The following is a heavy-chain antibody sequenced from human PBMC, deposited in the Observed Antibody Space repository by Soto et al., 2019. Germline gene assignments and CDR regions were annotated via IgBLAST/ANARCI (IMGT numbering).Heavy chain of an antibody. D-gene: IGHD3-22*01. Sequence: XSVKVSCTAAGYTFRNYYIHWVRQAPGQGLEWMGLINPSGGATSYSQRFQGRVTITKDSSTSTVYMELSSLGSEDTAVYYCGRAFDRSGLYWGQGTLVTVSS. CDR3: GRAFDRSGLY. CDR2: INPSGGAT. V-gene: IGHV1-46*01. J-gene: IGHJ4*02. CDR1: GYTFRNYY.